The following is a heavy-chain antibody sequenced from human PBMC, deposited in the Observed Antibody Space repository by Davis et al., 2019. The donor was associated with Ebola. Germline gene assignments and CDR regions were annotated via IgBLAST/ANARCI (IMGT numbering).Heavy chain of an antibody. CDR1: GGSISGSTYY. D-gene: IGHD3-22*01. CDR2: IYYNGNT. CDR3: ARHKDSSSYYLRLGAFDI. J-gene: IGHJ3*02. V-gene: IGHV4-39*01. Sequence: MPGGSLRLSCTVSGGSISGSTYYWGWIRQPPGKGLEWIGSIYYNGNTYYNPSLKSRVTISVDTSKNQFSLRLSSVTAADTAVYYCARHKDSSSYYLRLGAFDIWGQGTMVTVSS.